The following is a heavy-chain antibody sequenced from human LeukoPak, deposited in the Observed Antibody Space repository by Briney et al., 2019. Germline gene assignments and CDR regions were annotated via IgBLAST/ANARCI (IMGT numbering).Heavy chain of an antibody. V-gene: IGHV3-23*01. J-gene: IGHJ4*02. CDR1: GFIFSSYA. CDR2: ISASGDTT. CDR3: ARDQPVQIGLFDY. Sequence: GGSLRLSCAASGFIFSSYAMDWVRQAPGKGLEWVSVISASGDTTYYADSVKGRFTISRDNSKNTLYLQINSLRAEDTAVYYCARDQPVQIGLFDYWGQGTLVTVSS. D-gene: IGHD1-1*01.